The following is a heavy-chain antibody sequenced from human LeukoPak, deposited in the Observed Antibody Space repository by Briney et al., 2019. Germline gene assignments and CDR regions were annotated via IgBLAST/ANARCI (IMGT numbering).Heavy chain of an antibody. D-gene: IGHD1-26*01. CDR3: ARAGRGSYYEIDY. V-gene: IGHV1-2*02. Sequence: ASVKVSCKASGYTFTGYYVHWVRQAPGQGLEWMGWINPNSGGTNYAQKFQGRVTMTRDTSISTAYMELSRLRSDDTAVYYCARAGRGSYYEIDYWGQGTLVTVSS. J-gene: IGHJ4*02. CDR2: INPNSGGT. CDR1: GYTFTGYY.